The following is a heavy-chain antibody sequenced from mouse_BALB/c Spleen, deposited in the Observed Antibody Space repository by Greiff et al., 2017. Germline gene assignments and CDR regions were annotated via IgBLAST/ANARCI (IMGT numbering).Heavy chain of an antibody. V-gene: IGHV5-9-4*01. D-gene: IGHD1-1*01. J-gene: IGHJ2*01. CDR3: ARWDGSSLYYFDY. CDR1: GFTFSSYA. Sequence: EVNVVESGGGLVKPGGSLKLSCAASGFTFSSYAMSWVRQSPEKRLEWVAEISSGGSYTYYPDTVTGRFTISRDNAKNTLYLEMSSLRSEDTAMYYCARWDGSSLYYFDYWGQGTTLTVSS. CDR2: ISSGGSYT.